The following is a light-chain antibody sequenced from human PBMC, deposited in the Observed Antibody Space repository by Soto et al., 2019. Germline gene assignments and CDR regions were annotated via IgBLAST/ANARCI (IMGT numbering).Light chain of an antibody. CDR2: DNN. CDR3: GTWDSSLSGVV. V-gene: IGLV1-51*01. CDR1: SSNIGNNY. J-gene: IGLJ2*01. Sequence: QSVLTQPPSVSAAPGQKVTMFCSGSSSNIGNNYVSWYQQFPGTAPKLLIYDNNKRPSGIPDRFSGSKSGTSATLGITGLLTGDEPDYYCGTWDSSLSGVVFGGGTKLTVL.